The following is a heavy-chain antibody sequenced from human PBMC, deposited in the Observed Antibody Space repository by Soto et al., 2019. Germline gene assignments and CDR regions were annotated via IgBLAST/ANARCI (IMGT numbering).Heavy chain of an antibody. D-gene: IGHD3-3*01. CDR2: INGDGSST. V-gene: IGHV3-74*01. CDR1: GFTFSSYW. Sequence: EVQLVESGGGLVQPGGSLRLSCAASGFTFSSYWMHWVRQAPGKGLVWVSRINGDGSSTSYADSVKGRFKISSDNAKNTLYLQMNSLRAEDTAVYYCTRDAYYDFWSGYAGYYYYYMDVWGKGTTVTVAS. CDR3: TRDAYYDFWSGYAGYYYYYMDV. J-gene: IGHJ6*03.